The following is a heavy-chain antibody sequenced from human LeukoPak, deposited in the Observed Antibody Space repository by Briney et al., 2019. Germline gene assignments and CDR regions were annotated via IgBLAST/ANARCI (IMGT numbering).Heavy chain of an antibody. V-gene: IGHV4-59*05. CDR3: ARGRYYGSGSYYFPFNWFDP. CDR2: IYHTGTT. D-gene: IGHD3-10*01. Sequence: SETLSLTCTVSGGSISSYYWSWIRQPPGKGLEWIGSIYHTGTTYYNPSLKSRVTISVDTPKNQFSLQLTSVTAADTAVYYCARGRYYGSGSYYFPFNWFDPWGQGTLVTVSS. CDR1: GGSISSYY. J-gene: IGHJ5*02.